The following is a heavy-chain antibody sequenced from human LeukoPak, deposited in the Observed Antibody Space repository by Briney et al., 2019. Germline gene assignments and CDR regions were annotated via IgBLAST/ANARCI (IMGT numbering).Heavy chain of an antibody. CDR2: IYHSGST. CDR1: GYSISSGYY. Sequence: PSETLSLTCSVSGYSISSGYYWGWIRQPPGKGLEWIGSIYHSGSTYYNPSLKSRVTISVDTSKNQFSLKLSSVTAADTAVYYCARVGDQLLDYWGQGTLVTVSS. V-gene: IGHV4-38-2*02. J-gene: IGHJ4*02. CDR3: ARVGDQLLDY. D-gene: IGHD2-2*01.